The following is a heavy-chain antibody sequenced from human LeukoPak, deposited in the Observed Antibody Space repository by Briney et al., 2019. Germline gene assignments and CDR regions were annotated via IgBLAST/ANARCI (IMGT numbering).Heavy chain of an antibody. D-gene: IGHD2-2*01. J-gene: IGHJ5*02. Sequence: GESLKISCKGSGYSFTSYWIGWVRPMPGKGLEWMGIIYPGDSDSRYNPSFQGQVTISADKSISTAYLQWSSLKASDTAMYYCARGRYCSSTSCYAPAWFDPWGQGTLVTVSS. V-gene: IGHV5-51*01. CDR2: IYPGDSDS. CDR3: ARGRYCSSTSCYAPAWFDP. CDR1: GYSFTSYW.